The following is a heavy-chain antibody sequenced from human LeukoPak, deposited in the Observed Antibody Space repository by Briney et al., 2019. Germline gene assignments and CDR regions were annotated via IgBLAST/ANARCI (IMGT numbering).Heavy chain of an antibody. CDR2: IYYSGST. Sequence: SETLSLTCTVSGGSISSGGYYWSWIRQHPGKGLEWIGYIYYSGSTYCNPSLKSRVTISVDTSKNQFSLKLSSVTAADTAVYYCARARARWIQHSSWWFDPWGQETLVTVSS. CDR1: GGSISSGGYY. J-gene: IGHJ5*02. V-gene: IGHV4-31*03. D-gene: IGHD5-18*01. CDR3: ARARARWIQHSSWWFDP.